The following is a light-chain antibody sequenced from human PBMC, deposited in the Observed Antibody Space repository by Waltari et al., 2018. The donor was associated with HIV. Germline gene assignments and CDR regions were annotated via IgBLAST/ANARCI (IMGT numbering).Light chain of an antibody. CDR2: KDT. J-gene: IGLJ1*01. V-gene: IGLV3-1*01. Sequence: SYDLPQPPSVSVSPGQTATITCSGDELGDKYACWYQQKPGHAPILVIYKDTKRPSGSPERFSGSISGNTATLTISGTQAMDEADYYCQAWDSKTAYVFGTGTKVTVL. CDR3: QAWDSKTAYV. CDR1: ELGDKY.